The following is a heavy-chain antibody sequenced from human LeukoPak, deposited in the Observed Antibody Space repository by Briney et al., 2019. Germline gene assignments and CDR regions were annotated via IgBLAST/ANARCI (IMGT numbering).Heavy chain of an antibody. CDR3: AKDLSALVYGSFDP. CDR2: ISGSGGST. CDR1: GFTFSSYA. V-gene: IGHV3-23*01. D-gene: IGHD2/OR15-2a*01. J-gene: IGHJ5*02. Sequence: PGGSLRLSCAASGFTFSSYAMSWVRQAPGKGLEWVSAISGSGGSTYYADSVEGRFTISRDNSKNTLYLQMNSLRAEDTAVYYCAKDLSALVYGSFDPWGQGTLVTASS.